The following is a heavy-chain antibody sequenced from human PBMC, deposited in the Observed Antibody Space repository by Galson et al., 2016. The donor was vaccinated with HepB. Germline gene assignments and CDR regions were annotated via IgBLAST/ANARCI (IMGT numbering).Heavy chain of an antibody. Sequence: QSGAEVKKPGESLKISCLVSGSNFSNYWIGWVRQMPGKGLEWMAMIYPGDSDTTYSPSFQGQFTMSVDKSISTSYLQWSSLTASDTAMYFCAIRVAVAGLYGVDVWGQGTTVTVSS. CDR3: AIRVAVAGLYGVDV. D-gene: IGHD6-19*01. J-gene: IGHJ6*02. CDR2: IYPGDSDT. CDR1: GSNFSNYW. V-gene: IGHV5-51*01.